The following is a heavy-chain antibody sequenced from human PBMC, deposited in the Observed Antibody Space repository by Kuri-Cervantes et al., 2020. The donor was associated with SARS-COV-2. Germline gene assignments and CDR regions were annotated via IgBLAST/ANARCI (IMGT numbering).Heavy chain of an antibody. CDR1: GYTFTGYY. D-gene: IGHD3-9*01. V-gene: IGHV1-2*02. CDR3: VRVHTGYYREFNGC. J-gene: IGHJ4*02. Sequence: ASVKVSCKASGYTFTGYYMHWVRQAPGQGLEWMGWINPNSGGTNYALKFQGRVTMHRDTSISTAYMEPSKLRSDDTAVYYCVRVHTGYYREFNGCWGQGTLVTVSS. CDR2: INPNSGGT.